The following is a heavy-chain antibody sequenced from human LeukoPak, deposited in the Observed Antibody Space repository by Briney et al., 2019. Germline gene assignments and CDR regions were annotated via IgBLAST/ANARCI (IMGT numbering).Heavy chain of an antibody. CDR3: ARDKAYGMDV. CDR1: GFTLSSYG. CDR2: IDSDGSYI. Sequence: GGSLRLSCAASGFTLSSYGMHWVRQAPGKGLVWVSRIDSDGSYINYADSVKGRFTISRDNAKNTVYLQMNSLRAEDTAVYYCARDKAYGMDVWGQGTTVTVSS. J-gene: IGHJ6*02. V-gene: IGHV3-74*01.